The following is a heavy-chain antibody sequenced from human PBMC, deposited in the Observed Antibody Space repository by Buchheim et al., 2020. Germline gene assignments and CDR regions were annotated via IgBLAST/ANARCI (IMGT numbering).Heavy chain of an antibody. J-gene: IGHJ6*02. CDR2: IYHSGST. CDR1: GGSISSSNW. CDR3: ARSGYGDSAPRYYYYYGMDV. V-gene: IGHV4-4*02. D-gene: IGHD6-13*01. Sequence: QVQLQESGPGLVKPSGTLSLTCAVSGGSISSSNWWSWVRQPPGKGLEWIGEIYHSGSTNYNPSLKSRVTISVDKSKKQFSLKLSSVTAADTAVYYCARSGYGDSAPRYYYYYGMDVWGQGTT.